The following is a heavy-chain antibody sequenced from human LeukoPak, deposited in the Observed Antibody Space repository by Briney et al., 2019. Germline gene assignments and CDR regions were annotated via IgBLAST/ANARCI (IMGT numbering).Heavy chain of an antibody. CDR1: GFTFSSYW. V-gene: IGHV3-7*01. Sequence: GGSLRLSCAASGFTFSSYWMSWVRQTPGKGLEWVANMNQDGSHKYYVDSVKGRFTISRDNAKNSLYLQMNSLRAEDTAVYYCARAGGGSYFDYWGQGTLVTVSS. CDR2: MNQDGSHK. D-gene: IGHD1-26*01. J-gene: IGHJ4*02. CDR3: ARAGGGSYFDY.